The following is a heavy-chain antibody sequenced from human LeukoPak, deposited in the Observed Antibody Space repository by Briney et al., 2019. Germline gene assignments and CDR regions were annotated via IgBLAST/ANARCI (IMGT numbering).Heavy chain of an antibody. Sequence: GGSLRLSCAASGFTFSSYAMHWVRQAPGKGLEWVAVISYDGSIKYYADSVKGRFTTSRDNPKNMLYLQMNSLSAEDTAVYYCARDGLDYYGSGSYYSYYYYYGMDVWGQGTTVTVSS. D-gene: IGHD3-10*01. CDR3: ARDGLDYYGSGSYYSYYYYYGMDV. CDR1: GFTFSSYA. J-gene: IGHJ6*02. V-gene: IGHV3-30-3*01. CDR2: ISYDGSIK.